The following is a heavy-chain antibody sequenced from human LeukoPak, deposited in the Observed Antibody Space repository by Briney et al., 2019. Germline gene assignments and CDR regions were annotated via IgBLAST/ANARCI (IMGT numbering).Heavy chain of an antibody. D-gene: IGHD1-14*01. J-gene: IGHJ3*02. CDR2: IRNDGRNK. V-gene: IGHV3-30*02. Sequence: SGGSLRLSCGAPGFTFSSYGMHWVRQAPGKGLEWVAFIRNDGRNKYYADSVKGRFTISRDNSKNTLYLQMNSLRAEDTALYYCARDRFPEGNDAFDIWGQGTMVTVSS. CDR1: GFTFSSYG. CDR3: ARDRFPEGNDAFDI.